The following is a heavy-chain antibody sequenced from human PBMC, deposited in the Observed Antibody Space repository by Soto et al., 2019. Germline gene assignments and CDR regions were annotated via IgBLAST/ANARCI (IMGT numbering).Heavy chain of an antibody. J-gene: IGHJ4*02. Sequence: QVQLQESGPGLVKPSQTLSLTCTVSGGSISSGGYYWTWIRQYPGKCLEWIGYIYYSGSTFYNPSIKSRVSISVDTSKNQFSLNLSSVTAEDKAVDYCARGMSVTLFDYWGQGTRVTVSS. CDR3: ARGMSVTLFDY. D-gene: IGHD4-17*01. V-gene: IGHV4-31*03. CDR2: IYYSGST. CDR1: GGSISSGGYY.